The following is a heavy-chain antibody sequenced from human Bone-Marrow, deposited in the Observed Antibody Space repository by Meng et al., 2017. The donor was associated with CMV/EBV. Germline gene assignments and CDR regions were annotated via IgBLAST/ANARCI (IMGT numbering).Heavy chain of an antibody. Sequence: SVKVSCKASGGTFSSYAISWVRQAPGQGLEWMGGIIPILGIANYAQKFQGRVTITADKSTSTAYMELSSLRSEDTAVYYCARDATPGGYCSGGSCYSHDAFEIWGQGTMVTVSS. V-gene: IGHV1-69*10. D-gene: IGHD2-15*01. CDR1: GGTFSSYA. CDR2: IIPILGIA. CDR3: ARDATPGGYCSGGSCYSHDAFEI. J-gene: IGHJ3*02.